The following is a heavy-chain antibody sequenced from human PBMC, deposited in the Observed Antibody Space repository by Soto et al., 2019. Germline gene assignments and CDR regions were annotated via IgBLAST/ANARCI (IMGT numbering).Heavy chain of an antibody. CDR1: GYTFTGYY. Sequence: VASVKVSCKASGYTFTGYYMHWVRQAPGQGLEWMGWINPNSGGTNYAQKFQGRVTMTRDTSISTAYMELSRLRSDDTAVYYCARGHADFWSGYYYLYNWFDPWGQGTLVTVSS. V-gene: IGHV1-2*02. D-gene: IGHD3-3*01. CDR3: ARGHADFWSGYYYLYNWFDP. J-gene: IGHJ5*02. CDR2: INPNSGGT.